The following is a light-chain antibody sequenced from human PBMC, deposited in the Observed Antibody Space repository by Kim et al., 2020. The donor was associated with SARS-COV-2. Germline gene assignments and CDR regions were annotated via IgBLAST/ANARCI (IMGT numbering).Light chain of an antibody. V-gene: IGLV2-11*02. J-gene: IGLJ3*02. Sequence: GKSVIISCTGTSGDIGAYDYVSWYQHNRGKAPKLIIYDVFKRPSGVPDRFSGAKSGDTASLTISGLQAEDEADYYCCSFAGRYTWVFGGGTKVTVL. CDR2: DVF. CDR3: CSFAGRYTWV. CDR1: SGDIGAYDY.